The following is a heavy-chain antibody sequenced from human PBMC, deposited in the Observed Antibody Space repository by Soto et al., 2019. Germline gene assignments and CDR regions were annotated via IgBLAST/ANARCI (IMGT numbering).Heavy chain of an antibody. D-gene: IGHD1-26*01. V-gene: IGHV3-30*03. CDR1: GFILSAFG. J-gene: IGHJ4*02. CDR2: LSHDGSNK. CDR3: ARARDGGNYDYFDH. Sequence: PGGSLRLSCAASGFILSAFGMHWVRQAPGKGLEWVAFLSHDGSNKYYADSVRGRFAISRDNSKNTVYLQMSSLRDEDTAVYYCARARDGGNYDYFDHWGQGTRVTVSS.